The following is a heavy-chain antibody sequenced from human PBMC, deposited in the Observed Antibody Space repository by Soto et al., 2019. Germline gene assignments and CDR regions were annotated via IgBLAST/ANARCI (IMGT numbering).Heavy chain of an antibody. Sequence: EVQLVESGGDLVKPGGSLRISCTASGFTFTNAWMTWVRQVPGKGLEWVGRIKSNADGGITDYPAAVKGRFTNSRDESRNTVYLQMTSLKTDDTAVYYCATDLGRRSSVWLNYWGQGTLVTVSS. CDR2: IKSNADGGIT. V-gene: IGHV3-15*01. J-gene: IGHJ4*02. CDR1: GFTFTNAW. D-gene: IGHD3-9*01. CDR3: ATDLGRRSSVWLNY.